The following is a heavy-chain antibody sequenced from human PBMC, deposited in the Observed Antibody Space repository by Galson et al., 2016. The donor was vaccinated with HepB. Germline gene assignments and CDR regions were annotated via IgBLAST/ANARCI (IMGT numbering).Heavy chain of an antibody. V-gene: IGHV3-21*01. D-gene: IGHD2-2*02. CDR2: ISNSNSYI. CDR1: GFTFSTYN. CDR3: ARDFGYCSSTSCYKGGLFYYYGMDV. Sequence: SLRLSCAASGFTFSTYNMNWVRQAPGKGLEWVSSISNSNSYIYYTDSVKGRFTISRDNAKNSLYLQMNSLRAEDTAAYYCARDFGYCSSTSCYKGGLFYYYGMDVWGQGTTVTVSS. J-gene: IGHJ6*02.